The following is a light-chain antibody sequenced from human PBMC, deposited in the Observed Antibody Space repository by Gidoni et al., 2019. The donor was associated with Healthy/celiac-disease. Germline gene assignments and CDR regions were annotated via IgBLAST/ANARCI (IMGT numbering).Light chain of an antibody. V-gene: IGKV3-15*01. CDR1: QSVYSN. Sequence: EMLMTQPPATLSVSPGERATPSCRASQSVYSNLAWYQQKPGQAPRLLIYDASTRATGIPARFSGSGSGTEFTLTISSLQSEDFAVYYCQQYNNWPPMYTFGQGTKLEIK. CDR2: DAS. CDR3: QQYNNWPPMYT. J-gene: IGKJ2*01.